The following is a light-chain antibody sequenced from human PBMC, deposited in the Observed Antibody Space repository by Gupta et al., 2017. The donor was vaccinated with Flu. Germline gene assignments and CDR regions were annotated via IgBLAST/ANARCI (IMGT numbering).Light chain of an antibody. CDR3: QQYSYWPRT. CDR1: QSVSSN. J-gene: IGKJ1*01. CDR2: DTS. Sequence: EIVMTQSPATLSLSPEERATLSCRASQSVSSNLAWYQQKPGQAPRLLIYDTSTRATDIPARFSGSGSGTEFTLTISSLQSEDFAIYYCQQYSYWPRTFGQGTQVEIK. V-gene: IGKV3-15*01.